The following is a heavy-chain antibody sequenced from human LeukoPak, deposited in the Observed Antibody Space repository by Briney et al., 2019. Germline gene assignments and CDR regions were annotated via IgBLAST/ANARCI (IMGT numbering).Heavy chain of an antibody. D-gene: IGHD3-10*01. CDR3: ARGGYGSGSYYPYFDY. CDR1: GGSISSGGYS. J-gene: IGHJ4*02. Sequence: SETLSLTCAVSGGSISSGGYSWSWIRQPPGKGLEWIGYIYHSGSTYYNPSLKSRVTISVDRSKNQFSLKLSSATAADTAVYYCARGGYGSGSYYPYFDYWGQGTLVTVSS. V-gene: IGHV4-30-2*01. CDR2: IYHSGST.